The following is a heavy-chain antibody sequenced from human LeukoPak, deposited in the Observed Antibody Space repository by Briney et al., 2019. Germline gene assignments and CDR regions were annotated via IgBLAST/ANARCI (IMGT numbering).Heavy chain of an antibody. V-gene: IGHV3-30*03. D-gene: IGHD6-13*01. Sequence: PGGSLRLSCAVSGFTFSTYGMHWVRQAPGKGLEWVAVISYDGSNKYYAGSVKGRFTISRDKSKNTVYLQMDSLRAEDTAVYYCATSPLLTESSSWFHFNYWGQGTLVTVSS. CDR1: GFTFSTYG. CDR3: ATSPLLTESSSWFHFNY. CDR2: ISYDGSNK. J-gene: IGHJ4*02.